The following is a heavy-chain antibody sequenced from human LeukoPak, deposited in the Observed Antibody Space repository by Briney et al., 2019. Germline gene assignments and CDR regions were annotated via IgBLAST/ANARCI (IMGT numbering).Heavy chain of an antibody. CDR3: ARWHCSGGSCYFDY. Sequence: SETLSLTCAVSGGSLSSSNWWSWVRQPPGKGLEWIGEIYHSGSTNYNPSLKSRVTISVDKSKNQFTLKLSSVTAADTAVYYCARWHCSGGSCYFDYWGQGTLVTVSS. J-gene: IGHJ4*02. CDR1: GGSLSSSNW. V-gene: IGHV4-4*02. CDR2: IYHSGST. D-gene: IGHD2-15*01.